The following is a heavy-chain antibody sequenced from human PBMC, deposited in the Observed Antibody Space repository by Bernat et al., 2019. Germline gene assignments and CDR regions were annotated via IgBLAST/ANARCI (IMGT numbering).Heavy chain of an antibody. V-gene: IGHV3-33*01. CDR3: ARDNDGSSHYDQFDY. Sequence: QVQLVESGGGVVQPGTSLTLSCATSGFTFTTYGIHWVRQAPGKGLEWVAVIWSDGNNKYYVDSVKGRFTISRDNSESTVYLQMNSLRAEDTAVYYCARDNDGSSHYDQFDYWGQGTLVTVPS. J-gene: IGHJ4*02. D-gene: IGHD3-22*01. CDR1: GFTFTTYG. CDR2: IWSDGNNK.